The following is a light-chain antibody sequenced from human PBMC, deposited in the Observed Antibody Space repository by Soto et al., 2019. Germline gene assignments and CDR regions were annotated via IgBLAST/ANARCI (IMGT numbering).Light chain of an antibody. CDR1: QSIDNY. CDR3: QQSYTPRT. CDR2: AAS. J-gene: IGKJ1*01. Sequence: DIQMTQSPSSLSASVGDRVTITCRASQSIDNYCNWYQQKPGQVPKLLIYAASSLQSGAPSRFSGSGSGTDFTLTISSLQPEDVGTYYCQQSYTPRTFGQGTKVEIK. V-gene: IGKV1-39*01.